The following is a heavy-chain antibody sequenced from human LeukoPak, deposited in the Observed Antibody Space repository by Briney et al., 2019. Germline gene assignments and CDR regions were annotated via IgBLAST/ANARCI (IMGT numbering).Heavy chain of an antibody. CDR1: GFTFTSSA. D-gene: IGHD3-16*01. Sequence: ASVKVSCKASGFTFTSSAMQWVRQARGQRLEWIGWIVVGSGNTNYAQKFQGRVTITADKSTSTAYMELSSLRSEDTAVYYCASAAYWDYYYYYMDVWGKGTTVTVSS. CDR2: IVVGSGNT. V-gene: IGHV1-58*02. J-gene: IGHJ6*03. CDR3: ASAAYWDYYYYYMDV.